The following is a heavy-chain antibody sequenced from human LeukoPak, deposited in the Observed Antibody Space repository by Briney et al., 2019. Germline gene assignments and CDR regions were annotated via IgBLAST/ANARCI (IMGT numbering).Heavy chain of an antibody. J-gene: IGHJ3*02. CDR2: IGASGAT. D-gene: IGHD3-22*01. CDR1: GFTFRIYA. Sequence: GGSLRLSCAASGFTFRIYAMTWVRQAPGKGMEWVSAIGASGATFYADSVKGRFTTSRDNSRNTLYLQMNSLRTEDTAVYYCAKNYHDNSAYFSWAFDIWGQGTMVTLSS. CDR3: AKNYHDNSAYFSWAFDI. V-gene: IGHV3-23*01.